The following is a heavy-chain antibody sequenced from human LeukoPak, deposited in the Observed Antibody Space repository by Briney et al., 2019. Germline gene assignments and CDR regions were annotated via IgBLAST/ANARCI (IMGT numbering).Heavy chain of an antibody. CDR3: ASKTITAPGEDY. Sequence: GGSLRLSCVTSGFSLSRNGMHWVRQAPGQGLEWVAFILSDGSYEYYADSVKGRFTISRDNARNSLYLQMNSLRVEDTAVYYCASKTITAPGEDYWGQGTLVTVSS. D-gene: IGHD1-14*01. J-gene: IGHJ4*02. CDR2: ILSDGSYE. CDR1: GFSLSRNG. V-gene: IGHV3-30*02.